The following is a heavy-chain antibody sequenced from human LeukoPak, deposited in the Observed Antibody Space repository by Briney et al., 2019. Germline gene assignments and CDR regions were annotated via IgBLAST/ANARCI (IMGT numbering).Heavy chain of an antibody. CDR1: GFTFDDYA. Sequence: GRSLRLSCGASGFTFDDYAMHWLRKAPGKRLEWVSGISWNRDTIYYADSVKGRFTISRDNAKNTLFLQMNSLRPEDTAFFYCAKDRAAYGLGSYPTFGAWGQGTLVTVSS. V-gene: IGHV3-9*01. D-gene: IGHD3-10*01. J-gene: IGHJ5*02. CDR2: ISWNRDTI. CDR3: AKDRAAYGLGSYPTFGA.